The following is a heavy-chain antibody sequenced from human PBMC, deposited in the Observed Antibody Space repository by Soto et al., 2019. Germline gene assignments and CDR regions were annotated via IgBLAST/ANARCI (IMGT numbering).Heavy chain of an antibody. J-gene: IGHJ6*02. CDR2: IYSGGST. CDR3: ARGLRSTMIVVPTRGDYLSGMDV. V-gene: IGHV3-53*02. CDR1: GFTVSSNY. D-gene: IGHD3-22*01. Sequence: EVQLVETGGGLSQPGGSLRLSCAASGFTVSSNYMSWVRQAPGKGLEWVSVIYSGGSTYYADSVKGRVTISRDNSKNTLHLQMNSPRDGDTAVYYCARGLRSTMIVVPTRGDYLSGMDVWGQGTTVTVSS.